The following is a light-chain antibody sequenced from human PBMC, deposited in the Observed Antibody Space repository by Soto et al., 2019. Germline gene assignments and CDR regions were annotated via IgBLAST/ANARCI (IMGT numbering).Light chain of an antibody. CDR3: QRSYSTPLT. V-gene: IGKV1-39*01. CDR2: AAS. Sequence: DIQMTQSPSSLSASVGDRVTITCRASQSISSYFNWYQQKPGKAPKLLIYAASSLQSGGPSRFSGSGSGTEFTLTISVLQPEDFATYYCQRSYSTPLTFGGGTNVEIK. J-gene: IGKJ4*01. CDR1: QSISSY.